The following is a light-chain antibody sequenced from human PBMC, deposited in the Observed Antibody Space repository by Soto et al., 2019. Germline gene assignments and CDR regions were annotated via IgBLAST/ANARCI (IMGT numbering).Light chain of an antibody. V-gene: IGLV2-14*01. Sequence: QSVLTQPASLSVSPGQSITISCTGTSSAVGGYNYVSWYQQNPGEAPQLMIYEISNRPSGVSNRFSGSTSCNTASLTISGLQAEDAEDESCSYYTSSSSRLWVFGGGTKLTVL. J-gene: IGLJ3*02. CDR1: SSAVGGYNY. CDR3: SYYTSSSSRLWV. CDR2: EIS.